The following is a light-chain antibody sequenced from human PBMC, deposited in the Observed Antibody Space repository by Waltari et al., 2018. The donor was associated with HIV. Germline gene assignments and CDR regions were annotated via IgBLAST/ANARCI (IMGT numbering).Light chain of an antibody. CDR2: PAS. Sequence: DIQMTQSPSSVSASVGDTVTITCRASEGIASWLAWYQQKPGEAPNLLIYPASSLQTGVPTKFSGSESWTDFPSTLRRLQPEDFSTFYLPKANSFPWTFGQGTKVEIK. CDR3: PKANSFPWT. CDR1: EGIASW. V-gene: IGKV1-12*02. J-gene: IGKJ1*01.